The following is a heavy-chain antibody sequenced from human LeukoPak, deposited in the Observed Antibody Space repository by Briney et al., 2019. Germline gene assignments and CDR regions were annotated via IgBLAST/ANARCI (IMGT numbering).Heavy chain of an antibody. CDR1: GGSMTDYY. J-gene: IGHJ4*02. CDR2: IHTSGTT. D-gene: IGHD3-9*01. CDR3: ARVRPYYDILTGYYILKRAYYFDY. V-gene: IGHV4-4*07. Sequence: SETLSLTCTVSGGSMTDYYWSFIRQSAGTGLEWLGRIHTSGTTWYNPSLKSRVTLSVDASKNQFSLKLSSVTAADTAVYYCARVRPYYDILTGYYILKRAYYFDYWGQGTLVTVSS.